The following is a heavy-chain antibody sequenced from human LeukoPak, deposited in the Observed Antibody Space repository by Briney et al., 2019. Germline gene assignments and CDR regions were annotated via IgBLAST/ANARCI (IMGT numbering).Heavy chain of an antibody. CDR1: GYTFTSYY. J-gene: IGHJ4*02. Sequence: ASVKVSCKASGYTFTSYYMHWVRQAPGQGLEWMGIINPSGGSTSYAQKFQGRVTMTRDTSTSTVYMELSSLRSEDTAVYYCARVNMWGTIVAGLDYWGQGTLVTVSS. V-gene: IGHV1-46*01. CDR2: INPSGGST. D-gene: IGHD5-12*01. CDR3: ARVNMWGTIVAGLDY.